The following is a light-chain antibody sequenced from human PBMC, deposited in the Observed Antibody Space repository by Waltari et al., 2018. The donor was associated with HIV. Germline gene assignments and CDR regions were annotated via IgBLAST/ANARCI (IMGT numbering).Light chain of an antibody. J-gene: IGLJ3*02. CDR2: EVT. Sequence: QSALTQPPSASGSPGQSVTISCTGTSSYFGGYTYVSWYQQHPGKAPKLMYYEVTERPSGVPDRFSGSKSGNTASLTVSGLQAEDEADYYCSSYAGSNNPWVFGGGTKLTVL. CDR1: SSYFGGYTY. CDR3: SSYAGSNNPWV. V-gene: IGLV2-8*01.